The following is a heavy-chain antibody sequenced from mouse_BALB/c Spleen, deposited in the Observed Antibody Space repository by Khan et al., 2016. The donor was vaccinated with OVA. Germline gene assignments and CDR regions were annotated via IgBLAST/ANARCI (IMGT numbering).Heavy chain of an antibody. J-gene: IGHJ3*01. CDR3: ARGTFDY. D-gene: IGHD3-3*01. CDR1: GYSFTTYY. Sequence: VQLKQSGPELVKPGASVKISCKASGYSFTTYYMHWVKQSHGKSLEWIGYIDPFNGGNDYNQKFKGKATLTVDKSSSTAYMHLSSLTSEDSAVYYCARGTFDYWGQGTLVTVSA. CDR2: IDPFNGGN. V-gene: IGHV1-34*01.